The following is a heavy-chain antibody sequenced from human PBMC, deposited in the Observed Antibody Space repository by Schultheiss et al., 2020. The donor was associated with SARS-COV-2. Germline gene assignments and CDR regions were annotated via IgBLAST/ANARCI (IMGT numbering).Heavy chain of an antibody. CDR3: ARGIHYFDS. D-gene: IGHD3-10*01. J-gene: IGHJ4*02. CDR1: GDSVSSTSAA. V-gene: IGHV6-1*01. Sequence: LRLSCAISGDSVSSTSAAWNWIRQSPSRGLEWLGRTYYRSKWSSDYADSVRSRIIVNPDTSTNQFSLQLNSVTPEDTAVYYCARGIHYFDSWGQGTLVTVSS. CDR2: TYYRSKWSS.